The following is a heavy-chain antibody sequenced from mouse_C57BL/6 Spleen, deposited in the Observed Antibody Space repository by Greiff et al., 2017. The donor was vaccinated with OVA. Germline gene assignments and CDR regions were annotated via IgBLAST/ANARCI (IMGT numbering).Heavy chain of an antibody. D-gene: IGHD2-4*01. V-gene: IGHV1-52*01. CDR1: GYTFTSYW. Sequence: QVHVKQPGAELVRPGSSVKLSCKASGYTFTSYWMHWVKQRPIQGLEWIGNIDPSDSENHYNQKFKDKATLTVDKSSSTAYMQLSSLTSEDSAVYYCARMGDDYDGYWGQGTTLTVSS. CDR2: IDPSDSEN. J-gene: IGHJ2*01. CDR3: ARMGDDYDGY.